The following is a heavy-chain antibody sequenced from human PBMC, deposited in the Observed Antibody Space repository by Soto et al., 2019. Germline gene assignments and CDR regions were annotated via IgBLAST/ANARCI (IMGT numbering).Heavy chain of an antibody. CDR2: ISGNGGRT. J-gene: IGHJ6*02. CDR3: AKGRNYYYYYGVDV. CDR1: GFTFSSYA. V-gene: IGHV3-23*01. Sequence: GGSLRLSCAASGFTFSSYAMKWVRQAPGKGLEWVSGISGNGGRTYYADSVKGRFTISRDNSKNMVYLQMNSLRAEDTAKYYCAKGRNYYYYYGVDVWGQGTTVTVSS.